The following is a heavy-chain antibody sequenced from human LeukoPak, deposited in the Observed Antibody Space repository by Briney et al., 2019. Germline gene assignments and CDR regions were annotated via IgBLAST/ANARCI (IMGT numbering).Heavy chain of an antibody. D-gene: IGHD5-24*01. Sequence: ASVKVSCKASGGTFSSYAISWVRQAPGQGLEWMGGIIPIFGTANYAQKFQGRVTITADESTSTAYMELSSLRSEDTAVYYCARDPARRGSLDAFDIWGQGTMVTVSS. J-gene: IGHJ3*02. CDR3: ARDPARRGSLDAFDI. CDR1: GGTFSSYA. V-gene: IGHV1-69*13. CDR2: IIPIFGTA.